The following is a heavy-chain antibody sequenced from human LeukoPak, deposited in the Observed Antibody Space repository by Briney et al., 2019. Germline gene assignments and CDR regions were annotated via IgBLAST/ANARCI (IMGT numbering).Heavy chain of an antibody. CDR1: GGSISSSSYY. CDR3: ARHFRRGLRTLVPAAQLFDP. Sequence: SETLSLTCTVSGGSISSSSYYWGWIRQPPGKGLEWIGSIYYSGSTYYNPSLKSRVTISVDTSKNQFSLKLSSVTAADTAVYYCARHFRRGLRTLVPAAQLFDPWGQGTLVTVSS. CDR2: IYYSGST. D-gene: IGHD2-2*01. V-gene: IGHV4-39*01. J-gene: IGHJ5*02.